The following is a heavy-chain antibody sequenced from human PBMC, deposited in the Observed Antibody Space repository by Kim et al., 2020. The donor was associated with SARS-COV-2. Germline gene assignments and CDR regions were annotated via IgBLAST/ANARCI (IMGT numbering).Heavy chain of an antibody. CDR1: GFTFDDYA. V-gene: IGHV3-9*01. J-gene: IGHJ4*02. CDR2: ISWNSGSI. D-gene: IGHD4-17*01. Sequence: GGSLRLSCAASGFTFDDYAMHWVRQAPGKGLEWVSGISWNSGSIGYADSVKGRFTISRDNAKNSLYLQMNSLRAEDTALYYCAKDIGSGPSVLDYGGPYLDYWGQGTLVTVSS. CDR3: AKDIGSGPSVLDYGGPYLDY.